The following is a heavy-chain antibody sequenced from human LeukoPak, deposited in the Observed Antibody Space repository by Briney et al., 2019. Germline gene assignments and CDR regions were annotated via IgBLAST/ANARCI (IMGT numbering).Heavy chain of an antibody. D-gene: IGHD6-13*01. CDR2: ISYDGSNR. CDR1: GLTFSSYA. J-gene: IGHJ4*02. Sequence: PGRSLRLSCAASGLTFSSYATHGVRHAPDKGVVWVAVISYDGSNRYYAGSVHGRFTISRDNSKNTLYLQMNRLRAEDTAVYYCARDHRSSWSAFDYWGQGTLVTVSS. CDR3: ARDHRSSWSAFDY. V-gene: IGHV3-30-3*01.